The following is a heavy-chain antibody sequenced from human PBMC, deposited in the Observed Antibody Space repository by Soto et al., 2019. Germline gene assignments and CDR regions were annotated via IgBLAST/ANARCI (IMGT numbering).Heavy chain of an antibody. CDR3: ARDKDRQQLGGNYYYIMDV. Sequence: QVQLVRSGAEVKKPGSSVKVSCKTSGGTFRTSAFSWVRQAPGQGLEWMGGIMPVFPTPDYAQKFQGRVTITADESTGTAYMELSSLRSEDTAVYYCARDKDRQQLGGNYYYIMDVWGQGTTVTVSS. CDR1: GGTFRTSA. CDR2: IMPVFPTP. D-gene: IGHD3-3*02. V-gene: IGHV1-69*12. J-gene: IGHJ6*01.